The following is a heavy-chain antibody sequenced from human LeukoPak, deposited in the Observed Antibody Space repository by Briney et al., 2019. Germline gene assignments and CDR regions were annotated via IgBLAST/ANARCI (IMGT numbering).Heavy chain of an antibody. D-gene: IGHD2-2*01. V-gene: IGHV1-2*02. J-gene: IGHJ5*02. CDR3: ARDVEDIVVVPAAILFDP. CDR2: INPNSGGT. Sequence: GASVKASCKASGYTFTGYYMHWVRQAPGQGLEWMGWINPNSGGTNYAQKFQGRVTMTRDTSINTAYMELSRLRSDDTAVYYCARDVEDIVVVPAAILFDPWGQGTLVTVSS. CDR1: GYTFTGYY.